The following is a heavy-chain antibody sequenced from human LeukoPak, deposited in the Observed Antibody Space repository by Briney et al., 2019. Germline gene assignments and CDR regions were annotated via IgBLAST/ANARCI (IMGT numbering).Heavy chain of an antibody. J-gene: IGHJ4*02. V-gene: IGHV1-46*01. CDR1: GYTFTSYF. CDR2: INPSGGST. Sequence: ASVKVSCKASGYTFTSYFMHWVQQAPGQGLEWMGIINPSGGSTSYAQKFQGRVTMTRDMSTSTVYMELSSLRSEDTAVYYCARVGTFYYDSSVYYYDYWGQGTLVTVSS. D-gene: IGHD3-22*01. CDR3: ARVGTFYYDSSVYYYDY.